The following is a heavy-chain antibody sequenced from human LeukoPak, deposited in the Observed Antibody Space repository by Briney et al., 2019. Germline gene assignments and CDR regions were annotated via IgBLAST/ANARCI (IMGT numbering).Heavy chain of an antibody. CDR2: IYTSGST. CDR3: ASTILWFGEPGAFDI. CDR1: GGSISSYY. D-gene: IGHD3-10*01. Sequence: SETLSLTCTVSGGSISSYYWSWIRQPAGKGLEWIGRIYTSGSTSYNPSLKSRVTMSVDTSKNQFSLKLSSVTAADTAVYYCASTILWFGEPGAFDIWGQGTMVTVSS. J-gene: IGHJ3*02. V-gene: IGHV4-4*07.